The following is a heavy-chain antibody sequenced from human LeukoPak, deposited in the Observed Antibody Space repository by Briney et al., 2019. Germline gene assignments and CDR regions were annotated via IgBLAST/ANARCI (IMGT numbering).Heavy chain of an antibody. D-gene: IGHD3-10*01. CDR1: GGSFSGYY. CDR2: INHSGST. J-gene: IGHJ2*01. V-gene: IGHV4-34*01. CDR3: ARGRVTMVRGVGWYFDL. Sequence: SETLSLTCAVYGGSFSGYYWSWIRQPPGKGLEWIGEINHSGSTNYNPSLKSRVTISVDTSKNQFSLKLSSVTAADTAVYYCARGRVTMVRGVGWYFDLWGRGTLVTVSS.